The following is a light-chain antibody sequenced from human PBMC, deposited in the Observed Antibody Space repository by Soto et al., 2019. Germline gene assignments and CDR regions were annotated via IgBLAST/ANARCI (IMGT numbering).Light chain of an antibody. V-gene: IGLV1-44*01. J-gene: IGLJ3*02. CDR3: SSYRSSSTWV. CDR1: TSNIATNS. CDR2: FSH. Sequence: QLVLTQPPSASGTPGQTVTISCSGGTSNIATNSIAWYQHLPGTAPKLLIYFSHQRPLGVPDRFSGSKSGTSGSLVISGLQSEDEADYYCSSYRSSSTWVFGGGTKVTVL.